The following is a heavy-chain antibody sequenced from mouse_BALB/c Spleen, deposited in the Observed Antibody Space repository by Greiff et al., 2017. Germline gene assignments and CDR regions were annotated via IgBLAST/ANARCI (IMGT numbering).Heavy chain of an antibody. V-gene: IGHV5-2*01. CDR3: ARLGNEEDAMDY. D-gene: IGHD2-1*01. CDR1: EYEFPSHD. J-gene: IGHJ4*01. Sequence: EVKLMESGGGLVQPGESLKLSCESNEYEFPSHDMSWVRKTPEKRLELVAAINSDGGSTYYPDTMERRFIISRDNTKKTLYLQMSSLRSEDTALYYCARLGNEEDAMDYWGQGTSVTVSS. CDR2: INSDGGST.